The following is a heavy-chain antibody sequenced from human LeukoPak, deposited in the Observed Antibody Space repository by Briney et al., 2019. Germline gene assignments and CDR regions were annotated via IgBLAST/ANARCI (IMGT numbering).Heavy chain of an antibody. D-gene: IGHD6-6*01. J-gene: IGHJ6*02. Sequence: PSETLSLTCTVSGGSISSYYWSWIRQPPGKGLEWIGNIYYSGSTNYNPSLKNRVTMSVATSKNQFSLKLSSVTAADTAFYYCARSGIAARIPYGMDVWGQGTTVTVSS. V-gene: IGHV4-59*01. CDR3: ARSGIAARIPYGMDV. CDR1: GGSISSYY. CDR2: IYYSGST.